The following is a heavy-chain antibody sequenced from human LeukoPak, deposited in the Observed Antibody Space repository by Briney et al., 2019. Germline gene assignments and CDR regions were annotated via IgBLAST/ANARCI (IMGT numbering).Heavy chain of an antibody. Sequence: SETLSLTCNVFGNSISSYYWSWIRQPPGKGLEWIGYIYYSGSTNYNPSLKSRVTISVDTSKNQFSLNLSSVTAADTAVYYCARDLLSTAGYFDYWGQGTLVTVSS. J-gene: IGHJ4*02. CDR2: IYYSGST. CDR3: ARDLLSTAGYFDY. CDR1: GNSISSYY. D-gene: IGHD6-19*01. V-gene: IGHV4-59*01.